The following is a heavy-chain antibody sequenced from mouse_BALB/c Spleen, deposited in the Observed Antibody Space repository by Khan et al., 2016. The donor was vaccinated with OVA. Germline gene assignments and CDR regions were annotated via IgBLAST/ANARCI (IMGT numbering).Heavy chain of an antibody. V-gene: IGHV1S81*02. CDR1: GYTFSSYY. D-gene: IGHD2-10*02. CDR3: TRSGYANPFAY. J-gene: IGHJ3*01. Sequence: QVQLKQSGAELVKPGASVRLSCKASGYTFSSYYMYWVKQRPGQGLEWIGGINPSNGGTNFNEKFKTKVTLTVDKSSSTAYMQLSSLTSEDSAVYYCTRSGYANPFAYWGQGTLVTVPA. CDR2: INPSNGGT.